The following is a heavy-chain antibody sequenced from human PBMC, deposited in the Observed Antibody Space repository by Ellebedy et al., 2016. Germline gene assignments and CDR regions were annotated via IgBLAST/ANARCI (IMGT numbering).Heavy chain of an antibody. Sequence: GESLKISXVTSGFPFNNFFMSWVRQAPGKGLEWVSTISGGGDGTYLADSVKGRFTISRDNSKRTLYLQMNRLRAEDTAVYYCRQGHYANYWGQGTLVTVSS. CDR3: RQGHYANY. J-gene: IGHJ4*02. V-gene: IGHV3-23*01. D-gene: IGHD4-17*01. CDR2: ISGGGDGT. CDR1: GFPFNNFF.